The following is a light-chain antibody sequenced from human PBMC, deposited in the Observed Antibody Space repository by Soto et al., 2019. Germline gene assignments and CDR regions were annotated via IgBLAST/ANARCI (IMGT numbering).Light chain of an antibody. CDR3: QQYGSSGT. CDR2: GAS. J-gene: IGKJ1*01. CDR1: QSVSSSY. V-gene: IGKV3-20*01. Sequence: EIVMTQSPATLSVSPGERVTLSCRASQSVSSSYLAWYQQKPGQAPRLLIYGASTRASGIPDRFSGSGSGTDFTLTISRLEPEEFAVYYCQQYGSSGTFGQGTKVDIK.